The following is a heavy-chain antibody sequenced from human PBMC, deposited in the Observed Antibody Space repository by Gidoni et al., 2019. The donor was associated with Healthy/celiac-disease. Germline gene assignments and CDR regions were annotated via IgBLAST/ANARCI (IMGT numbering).Heavy chain of an antibody. Sequence: QLQLQESGPGLVKPSETLSLTCTVSGGSISSSSYYWGWIRQPPGKGLAWIGSIYYSGSTYYTPSLKSRVTISVDTSKNQFSLKLSSVTAADTAVYYCASLGHIVVVTAIDYFDYWGQGTLVTVSS. CDR3: ASLGHIVVVTAIDYFDY. J-gene: IGHJ4*02. V-gene: IGHV4-39*01. CDR2: IYYSGST. CDR1: GGSISSSSYY. D-gene: IGHD2-21*02.